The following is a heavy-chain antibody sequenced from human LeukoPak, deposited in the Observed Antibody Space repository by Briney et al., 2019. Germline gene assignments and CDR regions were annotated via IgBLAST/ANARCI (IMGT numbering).Heavy chain of an antibody. CDR3: ARDAVTYYYYGMDV. J-gene: IGHJ6*02. D-gene: IGHD5-18*01. CDR1: GFTFSSYA. V-gene: IGHV3-30*04. CDR2: ISYDGSNK. Sequence: GRSLRLSCAASGFTFSSYAMHWVRQAPGKGLEWVAVISYDGSNKYYADSVKGRFTISRDNSKNTLYLQMNSLRAEDTAVYYCARDAVTYYYYGMDVWGQGPTVTVSS.